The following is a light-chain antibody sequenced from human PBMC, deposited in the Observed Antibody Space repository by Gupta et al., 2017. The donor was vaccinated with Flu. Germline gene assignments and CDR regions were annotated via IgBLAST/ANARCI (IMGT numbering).Light chain of an antibody. V-gene: IGLV2-14*01. CDR1: STDVGGYDY. J-gene: IGLJ3*02. CDR2: EVR. Sequence: QAALTQPASVSGSPGQSITISYTGTSTDVGGYDYVSWYQHNPGKAPKLMIYEVRNRPSGVSNRFSGSKSGNTASLTISGLQAEDEADYYCSSYTSTNICVFGGGTKLTVL. CDR3: SSYTSTNICV.